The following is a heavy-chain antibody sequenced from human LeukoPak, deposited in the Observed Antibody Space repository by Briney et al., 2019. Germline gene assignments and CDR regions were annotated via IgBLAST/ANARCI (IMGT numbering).Heavy chain of an antibody. CDR3: IADPPNHYYGMDV. CDR1: GFTFIRAW. CDR2: SRSKNDGGTI. Sequence: GGSLRLSCAASGFTFIRAWLSWVRQAPGKGLEWVGRSRSKNDGGTIDYAAPVNGRFTISRDDSENMMYLQMSGLKTEDTAVYYCIADPPNHYYGMDVWGQGTTVTVSS. J-gene: IGHJ6*02. V-gene: IGHV3-15*01.